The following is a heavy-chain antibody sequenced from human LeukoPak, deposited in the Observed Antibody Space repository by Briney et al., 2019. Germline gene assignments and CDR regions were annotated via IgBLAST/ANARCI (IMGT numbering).Heavy chain of an antibody. CDR2: IYSGGST. V-gene: IGHV3-53*05. J-gene: IGHJ4*02. CDR3: ARAENYYDSSGYYLPLGY. Sequence: GGSLRLSCAAPGFTVSSNYMSWVRQAPGKGLEWVSVIYSGGSTYYADSVKGRFTISRDNSKNTLYLQMNSLRAEDTAVYYCARAENYYDSSGYYLPLGYWGQGTLVTVSS. D-gene: IGHD3-22*01. CDR1: GFTVSSNY.